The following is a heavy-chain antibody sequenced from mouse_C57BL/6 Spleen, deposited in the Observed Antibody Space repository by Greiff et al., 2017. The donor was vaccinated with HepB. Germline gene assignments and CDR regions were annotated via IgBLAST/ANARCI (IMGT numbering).Heavy chain of an antibody. V-gene: IGHV1-26*01. Sequence: VQLQQSGPELVKPGASVKISCKASGYTFTDYYMNWVKQSHGKSLEWIGDINPNNGGTSYNQKFKGKATLTVDKSSSTAYMELRSLTSEDSAVYYCARSYYGSSYVFAYWGQGTLVTVSA. J-gene: IGHJ3*01. CDR2: INPNNGGT. D-gene: IGHD1-1*01. CDR3: ARSYYGSSYVFAY. CDR1: GYTFTDYY.